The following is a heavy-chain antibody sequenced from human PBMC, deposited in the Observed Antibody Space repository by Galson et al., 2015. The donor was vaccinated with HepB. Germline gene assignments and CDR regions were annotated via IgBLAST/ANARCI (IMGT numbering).Heavy chain of an antibody. Sequence: SLRLSCAASGFTCSSYWMSWVRQAPGKGLEWVANIKQDGSEKYYVDSVKGRFTISRDNAKNSLYLQMNSLRAEDTAVYYCARAGRYFAAFDYWGQGTLVTVSS. CDR1: GFTCSSYW. V-gene: IGHV3-7*01. J-gene: IGHJ4*02. D-gene: IGHD3-9*01. CDR3: ARAGRYFAAFDY. CDR2: IKQDGSEK.